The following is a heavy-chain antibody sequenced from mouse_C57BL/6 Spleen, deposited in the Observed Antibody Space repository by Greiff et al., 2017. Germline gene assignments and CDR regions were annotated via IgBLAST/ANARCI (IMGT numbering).Heavy chain of an antibody. CDR1: GFNIKDYY. J-gene: IGHJ2*01. V-gene: IGHV14-2*01. D-gene: IGHD1-1*01. CDR3: ARVPNYGSREGDFDY. Sequence: VQLQQSGAELVKPGASVKLSCTASGFNIKDYYMHWVKQRTEQGLEWIGRIDPEDGETKYAPQFQGKATITADTSSNTAYLQLSSLTSEDTAVYYCARVPNYGSREGDFDYWGQGTTLTVSS. CDR2: IDPEDGET.